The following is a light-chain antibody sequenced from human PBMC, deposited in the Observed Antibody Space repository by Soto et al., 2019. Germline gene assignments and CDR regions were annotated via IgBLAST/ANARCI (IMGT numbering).Light chain of an antibody. CDR1: SSDVGGHNY. Sequence: ALTQPRSVSGSPGQSVTISCTGTSSDVGGHNYVSWYQQYPGKAPRLLLSSVSKRPSGVPDRFSGSKSGNTASLTISGLQAEDEADYYCCSYAGSYTYVFGTGTKVTVL. CDR2: SVS. J-gene: IGLJ1*01. V-gene: IGLV2-11*01. CDR3: CSYAGSYTYV.